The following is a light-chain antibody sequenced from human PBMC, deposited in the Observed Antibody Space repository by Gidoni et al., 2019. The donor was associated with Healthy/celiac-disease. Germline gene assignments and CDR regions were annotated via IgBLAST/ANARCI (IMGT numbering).Light chain of an antibody. CDR3: QSYDSSLSGYV. CDR2: GNS. V-gene: IGLV1-40*01. Sequence: SVLTQPPSVSGAPGQSVTISCTGSSSNIGAGYNVHWYQQLPGPAPKLLIYGNSNRPSGVPDRFSGSKSGTSASLAITGLQAEDEADYYCQSYDSSLSGYVFGTGTKVTVL. CDR1: SSNIGAGYN. J-gene: IGLJ1*01.